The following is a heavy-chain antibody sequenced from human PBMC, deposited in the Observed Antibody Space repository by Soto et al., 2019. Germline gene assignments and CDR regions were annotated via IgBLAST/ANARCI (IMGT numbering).Heavy chain of an antibody. V-gene: IGHV3-30-3*01. CDR2: ISYDGSNK. CDR1: GFTFSSYA. Sequence: HPGGSLRLSCAASGFTFSSYAMHWVRQAPGKGLEWVAVISYDGSNKYYADSVKGRFTISRDNSKNTLYLQMNSLRAEDTAVYYCAREKFVNYYYYYGMDVWGQGTTVTVSS. CDR3: AREKFVNYYYYYGMDV. J-gene: IGHJ6*02.